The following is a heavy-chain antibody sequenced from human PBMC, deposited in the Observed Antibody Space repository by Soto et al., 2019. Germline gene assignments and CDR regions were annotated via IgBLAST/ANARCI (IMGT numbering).Heavy chain of an antibody. V-gene: IGHV4-39*01. D-gene: IGHD1-1*01. CDR3: ARSHPNWNLRYYFDY. Sequence: SQTLSLTCPVSGGSISSSSYYWGWIRQPPGKGLEWIGSIYYSGSTYYNPSLKSRVTISVDTSKNQFSLKLSSVTAADTAVYYCARSHPNWNLRYYFDYWGQGTLVTVSS. CDR1: GGSISSSSYY. J-gene: IGHJ4*02. CDR2: IYYSGST.